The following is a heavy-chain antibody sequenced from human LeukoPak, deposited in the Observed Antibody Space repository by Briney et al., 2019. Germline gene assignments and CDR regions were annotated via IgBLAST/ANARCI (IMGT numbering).Heavy chain of an antibody. CDR1: GFTFSSYA. CDR3: AKRPQKITIFGVVMGY. J-gene: IGHJ4*02. CDR2: ISGSGGST. V-gene: IGHV3-23*01. D-gene: IGHD3-3*01. Sequence: GGSLRLSCAASGFTFSSYAMSWVRQAPGKGLEWVSAISGSGGSTYYADSVKGRFTISRDNSKNTLYLQMNSLGAEDTAVYYCAKRPQKITIFGVVMGYWGQGTLDTVSS.